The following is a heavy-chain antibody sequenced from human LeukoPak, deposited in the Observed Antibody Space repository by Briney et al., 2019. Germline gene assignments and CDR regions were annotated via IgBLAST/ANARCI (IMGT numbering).Heavy chain of an antibody. V-gene: IGHV3-33*08. D-gene: IGHD2-21*01. CDR3: ARDPLYCGSVGCYGGGGYFDY. CDR2: VWYDGNKK. J-gene: IGHJ4*02. Sequence: PGGSLRLSCAASGFTFSRYWMHWVRQAPGKGLEWVADVWYDGNKKYYADSVKGRFTIFRDNSRNTLFLQMNRLRAEDTAVYYCARDPLYCGSVGCYGGGGYFDYWGQGTLVTVSA. CDR1: GFTFSRYW.